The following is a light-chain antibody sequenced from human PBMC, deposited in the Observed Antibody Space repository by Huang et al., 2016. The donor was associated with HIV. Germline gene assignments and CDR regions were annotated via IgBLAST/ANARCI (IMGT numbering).Light chain of an antibody. CDR3: QQYDDWPPLT. CDR2: GAS. J-gene: IGKJ4*01. V-gene: IGKV3D-15*01. Sequence: EVVMTQSPASLSASLGERATLSCRASQGVRTNLAWYQHKPGQAPRRLSFGASTRATGTPARFTGSGSGTEFTLTITSLQSADSADYYCQQYDDWPPLTFGGGTKVEI. CDR1: QGVRTN.